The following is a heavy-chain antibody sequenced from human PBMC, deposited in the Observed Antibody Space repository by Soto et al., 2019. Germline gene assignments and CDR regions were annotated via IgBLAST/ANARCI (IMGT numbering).Heavy chain of an antibody. D-gene: IGHD6-19*01. CDR2: IWYDGSNK. J-gene: IGHJ6*04. Sequence: PGGSLRLSCAASGFTFSSYGMHWVRQALGKGLEWVAVIWYDGSNKYYADSVKGRFTISRDNSKNTLYLQMNSLRAEDTAVYYCARGGYSSGPFIYYSCGMDVWGKGTMVTVSS. V-gene: IGHV3-33*01. CDR3: ARGGYSSGPFIYYSCGMDV. CDR1: GFTFSSYG.